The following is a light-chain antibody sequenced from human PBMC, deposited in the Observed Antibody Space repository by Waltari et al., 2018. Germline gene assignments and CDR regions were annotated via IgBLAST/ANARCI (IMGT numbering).Light chain of an antibody. CDR3: QQYNNWPLWT. CDR2: GAS. CDR1: QGVSSN. J-gene: IGKJ1*01. V-gene: IGKV3-15*01. Sequence: EIVMTQSPATLSVSPGERATLSCRASQGVSSNLAWYQQKPGQAPRLLIYGASTRATGIPARFSGSGSGIEFTLTISSLQSEDFAVYYCQQYNNWPLWTFGQGTKVEIK.